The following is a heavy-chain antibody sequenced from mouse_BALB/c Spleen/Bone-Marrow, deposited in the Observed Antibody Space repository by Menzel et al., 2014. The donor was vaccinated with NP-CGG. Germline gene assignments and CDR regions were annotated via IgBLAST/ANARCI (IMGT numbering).Heavy chain of an antibody. CDR1: GFSLTSFG. D-gene: IGHD3-1*01. J-gene: IGHJ2*01. CDR3: ARAGSGFFDF. CDR2: IWAGGST. V-gene: IGHV2-9*02. Sequence: VMLVESGPGLVAPSQSLSITCTVSGFSLTSFGVHWVRQPPGKDLEWLGVIWAGGSTNYNSALMSRLSISKDNSQSQVFLKMNNLQTGDSAIYYCARAGSGFFDFWGQGTTLIVYS.